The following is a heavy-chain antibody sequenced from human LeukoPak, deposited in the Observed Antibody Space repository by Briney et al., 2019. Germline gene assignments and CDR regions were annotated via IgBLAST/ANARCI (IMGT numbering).Heavy chain of an antibody. V-gene: IGHV3-30-3*01. CDR2: ISYDGSNK. CDR1: GFTFSSYA. J-gene: IGHJ4*02. D-gene: IGHD1-26*01. Sequence: GGSLRPSCAASGFTFSSYAMHWVRQAPGKGLEWVAVISYDGSNKYYADSVKGRFTISRDNSKNTLYLQMNSLRAEDTAVYYCARDERGATPFDYWGQGTLVTVSS. CDR3: ARDERGATPFDY.